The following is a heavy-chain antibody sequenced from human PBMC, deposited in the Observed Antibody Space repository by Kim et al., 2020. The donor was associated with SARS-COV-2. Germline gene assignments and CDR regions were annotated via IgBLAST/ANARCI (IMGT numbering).Heavy chain of an antibody. CDR1: GFTLTSYA. J-gene: IGHJ6*02. CDR2: ISGSGGST. D-gene: IGHD6-13*01. V-gene: IGHV3-23*01. CDR3: AKVQAGASWYFGVELHHYYYGMDV. Sequence: LSLTCAASGFTLTSYAMSWVRQAPGKGLEWVSGISGSGGSTYYADSVKGRFTISRDNPKNTLYLQMNSLRVEDTAVYYCAKVQAGASWYFGVELHHYYYGMDVWGQGTTVTVSS.